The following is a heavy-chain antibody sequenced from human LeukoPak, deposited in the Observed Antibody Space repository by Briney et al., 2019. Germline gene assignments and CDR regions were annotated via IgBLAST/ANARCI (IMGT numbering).Heavy chain of an antibody. V-gene: IGHV3-21*01. J-gene: IGHJ4*02. CDR1: GFTFSSYS. CDR2: ISSSSSYI. CDR3: ARTLRFLEWLYIDY. D-gene: IGHD3-3*01. Sequence: GGSLRLSCAASGFTFSSYSMNWVRQAPGKGLEWVSSISSSSSYIYHADSVKGRFTISRDNAKNSLYLQMNSLRAEDTAVYYCARTLRFLEWLYIDYWGQGTLVTVSS.